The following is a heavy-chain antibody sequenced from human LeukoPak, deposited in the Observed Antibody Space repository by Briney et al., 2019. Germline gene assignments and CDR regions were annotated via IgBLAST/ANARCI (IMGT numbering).Heavy chain of an antibody. V-gene: IGHV3-21*01. D-gene: IGHD6-19*01. CDR3: ARARYSSGWSVDY. CDR1: GFTFSSYS. Sequence: GSLRLSCAASGFTFSSYSMNWVRQAPGKGLEWVSSISSSSSYIYYADSVKGRFTISRDNAKNSLYLQMNSLRAEDTAVYYCARARYSSGWSVDYWGQGTLVTVSS. J-gene: IGHJ4*02. CDR2: ISSSSSYI.